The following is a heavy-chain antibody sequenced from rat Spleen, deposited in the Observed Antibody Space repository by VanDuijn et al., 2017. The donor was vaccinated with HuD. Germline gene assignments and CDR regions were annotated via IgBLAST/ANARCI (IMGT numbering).Heavy chain of an antibody. CDR3: ARQAWYFDF. V-gene: IGHV5-7*01. J-gene: IGHJ1*01. CDR1: GFTFSDFY. Sequence: EVQLVESDGGLVQPGRSLRLSCAASGFTFSDFYMAWVRQAPRKGLEWVATISYDGSSTYYRDSVKGRFTISRDNAKSTLYLQMSKLGSEDTAIYYCARQAWYFDFWGPGTMVTVSS. CDR2: ISYDGSST.